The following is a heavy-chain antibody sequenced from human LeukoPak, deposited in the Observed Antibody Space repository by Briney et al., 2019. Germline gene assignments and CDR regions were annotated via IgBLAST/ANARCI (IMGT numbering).Heavy chain of an antibody. CDR3: ARSLGGSGSYVVGY. J-gene: IGHJ4*02. V-gene: IGHV1-2*05. Sequence: VASVKVSCKASGGTFSSYAISWVRQAPGQGLEWMGRINPNSGGTNYAQQFQGRVTMTRDTSISTAYMELNRLTSDDTVVYYCARSLGGSGSYVVGYWGQGTQVTVSS. CDR2: INPNSGGT. CDR1: GGTFSSYA. D-gene: IGHD3-10*01.